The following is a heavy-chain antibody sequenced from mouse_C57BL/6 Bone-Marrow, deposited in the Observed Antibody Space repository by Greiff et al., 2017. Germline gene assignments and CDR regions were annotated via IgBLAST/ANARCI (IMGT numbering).Heavy chain of an antibody. CDR2: INPNNGGT. CDR3: ERRGQLRLPYAYYFDY. V-gene: IGHV1-26*01. D-gene: IGHD3-2*02. J-gene: IGHJ2*01. Sequence: VQLQQSGPELVKPGASVKISCKASGYTFTDYYMNWVKQSHGKSLEWIGDINPNNGGTSYNQKFKGKATLTVDKSSSTAYMELRSLTSEDSAVYYCERRGQLRLPYAYYFDYWGQGTTLTVSS. CDR1: GYTFTDYY.